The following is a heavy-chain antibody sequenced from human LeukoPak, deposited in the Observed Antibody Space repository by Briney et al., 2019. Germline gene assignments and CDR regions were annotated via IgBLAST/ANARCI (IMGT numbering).Heavy chain of an antibody. D-gene: IGHD6-19*01. J-gene: IGHJ4*02. CDR3: ARDRGFGSGWYGDLGY. CDR2: INAGNGNT. Sequence: ASVKVSCKASGYTFTSYAMHWVRQAPGQRLEWMGWINAGNGNTKYSQKSQGRVTITRDTSASTAYMELSSLRSEDTAVYYCARDRGFGSGWYGDLGYWGQGTLVTVSS. CDR1: GYTFTSYA. V-gene: IGHV1-3*01.